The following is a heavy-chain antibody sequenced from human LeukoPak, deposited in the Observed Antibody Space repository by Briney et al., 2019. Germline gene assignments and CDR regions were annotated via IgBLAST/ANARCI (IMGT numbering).Heavy chain of an antibody. Sequence: SETLSLTCAVYGGSFSGYYWSWIRQPPGKGLERIGEINHSGSTNYNPSLKSRVTISVDTSKNQFSLKLSSVTAADTAVYYCARVKPRGSYDYWGQGTLVTVSS. CDR3: ARVKPRGSYDY. CDR2: INHSGST. CDR1: GGSFSGYY. J-gene: IGHJ4*02. D-gene: IGHD5-18*01. V-gene: IGHV4-34*01.